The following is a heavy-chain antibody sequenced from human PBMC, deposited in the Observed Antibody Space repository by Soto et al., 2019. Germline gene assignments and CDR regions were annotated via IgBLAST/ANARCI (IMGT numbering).Heavy chain of an antibody. CDR3: PGGSAY. CDR1: GGSISSGGYS. Sequence: SETLSLTCAVSGGSISSGGYSCNWIRQPPGKGLEWIGYIYHSGSTYYNPSLKSRVTISVDRSKNQFSLKLSSVTAADTAIYKWPGGSAYWGQGTLVTASS. D-gene: IGHD3-10*01. CDR2: IYHSGST. J-gene: IGHJ4*02. V-gene: IGHV4-30-2*01.